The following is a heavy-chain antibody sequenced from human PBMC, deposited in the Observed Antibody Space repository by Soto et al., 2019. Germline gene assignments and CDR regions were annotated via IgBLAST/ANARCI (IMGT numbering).Heavy chain of an antibody. D-gene: IGHD3-10*01. CDR1: GGTFSSYA. V-gene: IGHV1-69*01. J-gene: IGHJ6*02. Sequence: QVQLVQSGAEVKKPGSSVKVSCKASGGTFSSYAISWVRQAPGQGLEWMGGIIPLFGTPNYAQKVQGRGTIHANESTSTAYMELSSMRSEYTAVYYCASSNIGSGSNYNPDHYYYYYGMDVWGQGTTVTVSS. CDR2: IIPLFGTP. CDR3: ASSNIGSGSNYNPDHYYYYYGMDV.